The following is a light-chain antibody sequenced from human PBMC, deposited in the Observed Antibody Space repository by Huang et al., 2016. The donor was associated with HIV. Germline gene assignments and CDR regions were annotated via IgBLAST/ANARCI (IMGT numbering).Light chain of an antibody. CDR2: AAS. CDR3: LQNGILPLT. V-gene: IGKV3-20*01. Sequence: EIVLTQSPGTLSLSPGERATLSCRASQSVSSSYFGWYQQKPGQAPRRLSYAASSRATGIPDRFSGSGSGTDFTLTISRLEPEDFAVYYCLQNGILPLTFGGGTRVEIK. CDR1: QSVSSSY. J-gene: IGKJ4*01.